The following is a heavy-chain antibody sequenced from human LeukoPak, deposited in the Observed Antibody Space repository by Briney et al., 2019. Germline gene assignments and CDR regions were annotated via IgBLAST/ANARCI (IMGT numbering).Heavy chain of an antibody. Sequence: ASVKVSCKASGYTLTGYYMHWVRQAPGQGLEWMGWINPNSGGTNYAQKFQGRVTMTRNTSISTAYMELSRLRSDDTAVYYCALTYYDFWSGYSADAFDIWGQGTMVTVSS. CDR1: GYTLTGYY. CDR3: ALTYYDFWSGYSADAFDI. J-gene: IGHJ3*02. V-gene: IGHV1-2*02. D-gene: IGHD3-3*01. CDR2: INPNSGGT.